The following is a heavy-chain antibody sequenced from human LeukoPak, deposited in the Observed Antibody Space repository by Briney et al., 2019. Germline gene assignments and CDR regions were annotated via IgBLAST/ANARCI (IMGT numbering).Heavy chain of an antibody. CDR2: IYSGGST. J-gene: IGHJ4*02. V-gene: IGHV3-66*01. D-gene: IGHD1-7*01. Sequence: SGGSLRLSCAASGFTVSSNYMSWVRQAPGKGLEWVSVIYSGGSTYYADSVKGRFTISRDNSKNTLYLQMNSLRAEDTAVYYCARDLPRITGTTSRVYFDYWGQGTLVTVSS. CDR3: ARDLPRITGTTSRVYFDY. CDR1: GFTVSSNY.